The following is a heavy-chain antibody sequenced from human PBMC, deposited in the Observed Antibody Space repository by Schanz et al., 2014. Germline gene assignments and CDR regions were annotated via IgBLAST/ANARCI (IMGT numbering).Heavy chain of an antibody. J-gene: IGHJ4*02. V-gene: IGHV3-7*01. CDR3: ARDLRNSRPSYYDH. CDR2: INQDGSDK. D-gene: IGHD6-13*01. Sequence: EVQLVESGGGLLQPGGSLRLSCAASGFTFGTFWMSWVRQAPGKGLEWVANINQDGSDKSYVDSVKGRFTISRDNAKNSLYLQMDALRAEDTAVYYCARDLRNSRPSYYDHWGQGTLVTVSA. CDR1: GFTFGTFW.